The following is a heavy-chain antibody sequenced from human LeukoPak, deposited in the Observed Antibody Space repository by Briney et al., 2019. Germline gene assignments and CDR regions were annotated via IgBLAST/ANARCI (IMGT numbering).Heavy chain of an antibody. CDR3: AREKDNWGIDAFDF. V-gene: IGHV3-66*01. CDR1: GFTVSSNY. D-gene: IGHD3-16*01. CDR2: IYSGGST. Sequence: GGSLRLSCAASGFTVSSNYMSWVRQAPGKGLEWVSVIYSGGSTYCADSVKGRFTISRDNSKNTLYLQMNSLRAEDTAVYYCAREKDNWGIDAFDFWGQGTMVTVSS. J-gene: IGHJ3*01.